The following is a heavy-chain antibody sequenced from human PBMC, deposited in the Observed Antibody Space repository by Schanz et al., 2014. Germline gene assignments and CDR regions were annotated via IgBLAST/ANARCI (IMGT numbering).Heavy chain of an antibody. V-gene: IGHV4-61*02. CDR3: ARDTTWRLDL. D-gene: IGHD1-1*01. Sequence: QVQLQESGPGLAKPSQTLSLTCTVSGGSIRSGTYYWSWIRQPAGKALEWVGRVFPNGITNYNPALKSRGTISLDTSKTQSSLTLTSLTAADTAVYYCARDTTWRLDLWGRGTLVTVSS. CDR2: VFPNGIT. CDR1: GGSIRSGTYY. J-gene: IGHJ2*01.